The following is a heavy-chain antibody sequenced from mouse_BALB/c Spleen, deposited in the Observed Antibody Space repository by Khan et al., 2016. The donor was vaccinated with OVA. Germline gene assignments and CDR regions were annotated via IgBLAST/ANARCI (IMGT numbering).Heavy chain of an antibody. J-gene: IGHJ3*01. CDR3: ARHNYGRFAY. CDR1: GFTFSNFA. Sequence: EVELVESGGGLVKPGGSLKLSCAASGFTFSNFAMSWVRQTPEKRLEWVATINSDGTYTYYPDSVKGRFTISRDNARNTLYLQMSSLRSEDTAMYYWARHNYGRFAYWGQGTLVTVSA. D-gene: IGHD1-1*01. CDR2: INSDGTYT. V-gene: IGHV5-9-3*01.